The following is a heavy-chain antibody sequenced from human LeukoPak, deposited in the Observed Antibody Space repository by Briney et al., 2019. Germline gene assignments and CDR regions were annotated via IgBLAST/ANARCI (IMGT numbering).Heavy chain of an antibody. V-gene: IGHV3-30*02. CDR1: GFTFLSYG. CDR2: IRYDGSNK. CDR3: AKDNPPPLDSSGYVFDY. D-gene: IGHD3-22*01. J-gene: IGHJ4*02. Sequence: GGSLRLSCAASGFTFLSYGMHWVRQAPGKGLEWVAFIRYDGSNKYYADSVKGRFTISRDNSKNTLYLQMNSLRAEDTAVYYCAKDNPPPLDSSGYVFDYWGQGTLVTVSS.